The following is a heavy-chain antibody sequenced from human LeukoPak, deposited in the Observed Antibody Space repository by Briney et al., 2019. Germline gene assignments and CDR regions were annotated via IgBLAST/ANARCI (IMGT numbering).Heavy chain of an antibody. Sequence: PGGSLRLSCAASGFTFSSYSMNWVRQAPGKGLEWVSSISSSSSYIYYADSVKGRFTISRDNAKNSLYLQMNSLRAEDTAVYYCARGNPAAANPSFDYWGQGTLVTVSS. CDR3: ARGNPAAANPSFDY. D-gene: IGHD2-2*01. J-gene: IGHJ4*02. V-gene: IGHV3-21*01. CDR2: ISSSSSYI. CDR1: GFTFSSYS.